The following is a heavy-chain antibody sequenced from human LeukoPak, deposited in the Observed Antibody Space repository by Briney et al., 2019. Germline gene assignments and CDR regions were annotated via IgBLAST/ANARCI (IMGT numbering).Heavy chain of an antibody. J-gene: IGHJ4*02. V-gene: IGHV3-30-3*01. CDR3: ARDLRSSSLDY. Sequence: PGGSLRLSCAASGFTFSSYAMHWVRQAPGKGLEWVAVISYDGSNKYYADSVKGRFTISRDNSKNTLYLQMNSLRAEDTAVYYCARDLRSSSLDYWGQGTLVTVSS. D-gene: IGHD6-6*01. CDR2: ISYDGSNK. CDR1: GFTFSSYA.